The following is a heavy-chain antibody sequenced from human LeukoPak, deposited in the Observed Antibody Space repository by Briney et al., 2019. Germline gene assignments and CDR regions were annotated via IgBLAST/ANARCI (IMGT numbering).Heavy chain of an antibody. J-gene: IGHJ4*02. CDR1: GFTFSSYG. CDR3: ARDFHYYDSSGYYYPDY. CDR2: IRYDGSNK. D-gene: IGHD3-22*01. Sequence: GGSLRLSCAASGFTFSSYGMHWVRQAPGKGLEWVAFIRYDGSNKYYADSVKGRFTISRDNSKNTLYLQMNSLRAEDTAVYYCARDFHYYDSSGYYYPDYWGQGTLVTVSS. V-gene: IGHV3-30*02.